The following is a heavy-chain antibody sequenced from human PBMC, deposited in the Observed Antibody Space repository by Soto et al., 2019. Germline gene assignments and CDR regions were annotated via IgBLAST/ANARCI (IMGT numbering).Heavy chain of an antibody. Sequence: KTSETLSLTCTVSGGSISSSSYYWGWIRQPPGKGLEWIGSIYYSGSTYYNPSLKSRVTISVDTSKNQFSLKLSSVTAADTAVYYWARRINSSGWLPSGAFDIWGQGTMVTVSS. CDR3: ARRINSSGWLPSGAFDI. CDR2: IYYSGST. D-gene: IGHD6-19*01. J-gene: IGHJ3*02. V-gene: IGHV4-39*01. CDR1: GGSISSSSYY.